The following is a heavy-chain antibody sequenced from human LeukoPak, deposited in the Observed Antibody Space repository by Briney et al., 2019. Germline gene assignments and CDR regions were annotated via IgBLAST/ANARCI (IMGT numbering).Heavy chain of an antibody. CDR3: ARDRASYYMDV. Sequence: ASVKVSCKTSGYTFATYGITWVRQAPGQGLEWVGYITYNGNTDYAQNLQGRVTMTTDTSTSTAYMELRSLRSDDTAIYYCARDRASYYMDVWGKGTTVIISS. CDR1: GYTFATYG. V-gene: IGHV1-18*01. J-gene: IGHJ6*03. CDR2: ITYNGNT. D-gene: IGHD3-10*01.